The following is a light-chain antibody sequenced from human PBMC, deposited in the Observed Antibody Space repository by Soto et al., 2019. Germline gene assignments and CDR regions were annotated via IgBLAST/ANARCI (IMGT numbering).Light chain of an antibody. Sequence: DIVMTQTPLSLSVTPGQPASISCKSSQSLLHSDGKTYLYWNLQKPDQPTQLPIYEVSNRFSGVPDRIRGSGSETDFTLKISRVADEDVGVYYSMPSIQLHRAFVQETKVDIK. CDR2: EVS. CDR1: QSLLHSDGKTY. V-gene: IGKV2D-29*01. J-gene: IGKJ1*01. CDR3: MPSIQLHRA.